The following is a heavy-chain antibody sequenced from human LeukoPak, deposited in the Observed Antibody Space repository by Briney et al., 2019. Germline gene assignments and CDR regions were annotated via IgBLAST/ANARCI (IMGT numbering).Heavy chain of an antibody. Sequence: GASVKVSCKASGYTFTGYYMHWVRQAPGQGLEWMGWINPNSGGTNYAQKFQGRVTMTRDTSISTAYMELSRLRSEDTAVYYCAKNRALTGEFDSWGQGTLVTVSS. CDR1: GYTFTGYY. CDR2: INPNSGGT. CDR3: AKNRALTGEFDS. D-gene: IGHD7-27*01. J-gene: IGHJ4*02. V-gene: IGHV1-2*02.